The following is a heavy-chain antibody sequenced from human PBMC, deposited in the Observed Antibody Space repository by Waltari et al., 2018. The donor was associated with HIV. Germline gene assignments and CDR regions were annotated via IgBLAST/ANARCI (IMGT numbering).Heavy chain of an antibody. Sequence: EVQLVESGGGLVQPGGSLRLSGAAPGSPFSRHWLPWLGRAPGKGLVWVSRINSDGSITSHADSVKGRFTISRNNARNTLYLQMNSLGAEDTAMYYCAKGGTSGYTFGFGRWGQGTLVTVSS. CDR1: GSPFSRHW. J-gene: IGHJ1*01. V-gene: IGHV3-74*01. D-gene: IGHD5-18*01. CDR2: INSDGSIT. CDR3: AKGGTSGYTFGFGR.